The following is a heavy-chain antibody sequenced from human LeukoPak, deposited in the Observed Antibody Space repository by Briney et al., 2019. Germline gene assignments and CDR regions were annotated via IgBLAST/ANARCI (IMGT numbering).Heavy chain of an antibody. CDR2: IYYSGTT. CDR1: GGSITSYY. Sequence: SETLSLTCTVSGGSITSYYWSWIRQPPGKGLEWIGYIYYSGTTNYNPSLKSRVTISVDTSKNQFSLKVNSVTAADTAVYFCVRSKSGTYGWFDPWGQGTLVTVSS. D-gene: IGHD4-17*01. CDR3: VRSKSGTYGWFDP. J-gene: IGHJ5*02. V-gene: IGHV4-59*01.